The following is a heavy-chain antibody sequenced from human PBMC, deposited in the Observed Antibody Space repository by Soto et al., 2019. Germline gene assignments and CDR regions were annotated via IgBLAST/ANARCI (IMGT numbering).Heavy chain of an antibody. CDR1: GYSISSGYY. J-gene: IGHJ4*02. Sequence: NPSETLSLTCAVSGYSISSGYYWGWIRQPPGKGLEWIGYIYHSGSTYYNPSLKSRVTISVASKNHFSLKLSSVTAADTAVYYCARGEVTYEFDYWGQGTLVTVSS. CDR2: IYHSGST. CDR3: ARGEVTYEFDY. D-gene: IGHD2-21*02. V-gene: IGHV4-38-2*01.